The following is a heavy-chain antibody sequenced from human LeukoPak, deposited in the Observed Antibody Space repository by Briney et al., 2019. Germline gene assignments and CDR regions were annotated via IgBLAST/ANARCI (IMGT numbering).Heavy chain of an antibody. CDR2: ISHSGST. CDR3: ALVVDYSGSVTYVVDY. Sequence: SEALSLTCAVHGGSFNVYHWRWIRQPPGKGLEWIGEISHSGSTNYNPSLMSRVTVSVDTSKKQFSLKLSSVTAADTAVYYCALVVDYSGSVTYVVDYWGQGTLVTVSS. D-gene: IGHD3-10*01. V-gene: IGHV4-34*01. CDR1: GGSFNVYH. J-gene: IGHJ4*02.